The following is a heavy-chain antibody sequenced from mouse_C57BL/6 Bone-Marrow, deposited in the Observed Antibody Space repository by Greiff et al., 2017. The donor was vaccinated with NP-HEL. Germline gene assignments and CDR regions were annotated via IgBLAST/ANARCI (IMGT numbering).Heavy chain of an antibody. CDR3: ARWYYGSSYVGWYFDV. CDR2: IYPGDGDT. Sequence: QVQLQQSGAELVKPGASVKISCKASGYAFSSYWMNWVKQRPGKGLEWIGQIYPGDGDTNYNGKFKGKATLTADKSSSTAYMQLSSLTSEDSAVYFCARWYYGSSYVGWYFDVWGTGTTVTVSS. D-gene: IGHD1-1*01. CDR1: GYAFSSYW. J-gene: IGHJ1*03. V-gene: IGHV1-80*01.